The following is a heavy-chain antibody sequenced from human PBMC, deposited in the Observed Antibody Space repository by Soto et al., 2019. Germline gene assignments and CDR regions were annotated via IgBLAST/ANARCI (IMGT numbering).Heavy chain of an antibody. CDR3: ARDRLWSIATGGGVTHFDY. Sequence: ASVKVSCKASGYTFTSYGISWVRQAPGQGLEWMGWISAYNGNTNYAQKLQGRVTMTTDTSTSTAYMELRSLRSDDTAVYYCARDRLWSIATGGGVTHFDYWGQGTLVTVSS. J-gene: IGHJ4*02. CDR2: ISAYNGNT. D-gene: IGHD6-6*01. V-gene: IGHV1-18*01. CDR1: GYTFTSYG.